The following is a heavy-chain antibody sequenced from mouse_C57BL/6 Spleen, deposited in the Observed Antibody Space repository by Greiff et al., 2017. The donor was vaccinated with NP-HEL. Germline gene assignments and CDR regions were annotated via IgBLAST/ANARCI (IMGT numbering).Heavy chain of an antibody. V-gene: IGHV1-55*01. D-gene: IGHD1-1*01. CDR1: GYTFTSYW. CDR2: IYPGSGST. Sequence: QVQLQQPGAELVKPGASVKMSCKASGYTFTSYWITWVKQRPGQGLEWIGDIYPGSGSTNYNEKFKSKATLTVDTSSSTAYMQLSSLTSEDSAVYYCASGATVVAPYWYFDVWGTGTTVTVSS. J-gene: IGHJ1*03. CDR3: ASGATVVAPYWYFDV.